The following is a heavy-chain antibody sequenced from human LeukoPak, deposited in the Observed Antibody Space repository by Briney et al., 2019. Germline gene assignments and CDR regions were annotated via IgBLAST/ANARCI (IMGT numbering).Heavy chain of an antibody. CDR1: GYTFGSYG. J-gene: IGHJ4*02. Sequence: ASVKVSCKASGYTFGSYGISWVRQAPGQGLEWMGWINGYNGNTKYAQKVQGRVAMTTDTSTSTAYMELRSLRSDDTAVYYCATEGGWGPTDYGDHVFWGQGTLVTVSS. CDR3: ATEGGWGPTDYGDHVF. V-gene: IGHV1-18*01. CDR2: INGYNGNT. D-gene: IGHD4-17*01.